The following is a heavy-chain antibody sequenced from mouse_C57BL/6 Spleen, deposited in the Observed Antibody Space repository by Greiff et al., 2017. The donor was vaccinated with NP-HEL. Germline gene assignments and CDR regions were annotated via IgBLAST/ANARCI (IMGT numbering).Heavy chain of an antibody. CDR3: AVYGNYEGSWFAY. Sequence: QVQLQQPGAELVMPGASVKLSCKASGYTFTSYWMHWVKQRPGQGLEWIGEIDPSDSYTNYNQKFKGKSTLTVDKSSSTAYMQLSSLTSEDSAVYYCAVYGNYEGSWFAYWGQGTLVTVSA. CDR1: GYTFTSYW. J-gene: IGHJ3*01. V-gene: IGHV1-69*01. D-gene: IGHD2-1*01. CDR2: IDPSDSYT.